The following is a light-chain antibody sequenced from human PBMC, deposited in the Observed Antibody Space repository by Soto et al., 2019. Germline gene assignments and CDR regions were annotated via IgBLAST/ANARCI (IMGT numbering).Light chain of an antibody. Sequence: EIVITSSPGTLSLSPVERATLSCRASQSVSSSLAWYQQKPGQAPRLLIYGASTRATGIPARFSGSGSGTEFTLTISSLQSEDFAVYYCQQYNNWPPTFGQGTKVDIK. V-gene: IGKV3-15*01. CDR2: GAS. J-gene: IGKJ1*01. CDR3: QQYNNWPPT. CDR1: QSVSSS.